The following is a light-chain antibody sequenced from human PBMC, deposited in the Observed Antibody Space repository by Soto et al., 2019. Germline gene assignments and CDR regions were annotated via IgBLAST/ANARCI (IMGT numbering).Light chain of an antibody. CDR1: STDIGGYDY. J-gene: IGLJ1*01. CDR2: EVR. CDR3: SSYTNINTRACV. Sequence: QSVLTQPAAVSGSRGQSITISCTGTSTDIGGYDYVSWYQQRPGKAPKLMIYEVRYRPSGVSNRFSGSKSGNTASLTISGLQAEDEAEYYSSSYTNINTRACVFGTGTKVTVL. V-gene: IGLV2-14*01.